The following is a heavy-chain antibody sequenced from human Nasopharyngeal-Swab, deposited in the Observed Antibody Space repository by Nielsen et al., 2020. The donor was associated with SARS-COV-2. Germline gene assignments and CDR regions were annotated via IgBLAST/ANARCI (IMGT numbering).Heavy chain of an antibody. V-gene: IGHV3-7*01. J-gene: IGHJ4*02. CDR1: GFTVSPFW. CDR2: IQTDGTEQ. Sequence: GESLKTSWAASGFTVSPFWMTRGRQAPGKGLEWGATIQTDGTEQYTVDSVKGRFTISRDNGKNSLYLQMNSLRVEDTAVYYCARENHGVFDNWGQGTLVTVSS. CDR3: ARENHGVFDN.